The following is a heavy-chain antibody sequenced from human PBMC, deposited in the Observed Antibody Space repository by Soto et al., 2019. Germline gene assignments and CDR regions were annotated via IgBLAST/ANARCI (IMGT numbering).Heavy chain of an antibody. D-gene: IGHD5-18*01. CDR2: IYYSGST. Sequence: SETLSLTCTVSGGSISSYYWSWIRQPPGKGLEWIGYIYYSGSTNYNPSLKSRVTISVDTSKNQFSLKLSSVTAADTAVYYCARAQTAMAPYYFDYWGQGTLVTVSS. J-gene: IGHJ4*02. V-gene: IGHV4-59*01. CDR1: GGSISSYY. CDR3: ARAQTAMAPYYFDY.